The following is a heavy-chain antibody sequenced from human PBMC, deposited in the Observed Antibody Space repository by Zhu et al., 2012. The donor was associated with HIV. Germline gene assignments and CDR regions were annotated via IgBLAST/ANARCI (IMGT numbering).Heavy chain of an antibody. CDR3: ARQWPYYYGSGPETLDY. J-gene: IGHJ4*02. V-gene: IGHV4-39*07. D-gene: IGHD3-10*01. Sequence: QVQLQESGPGLVKPSETLSLTCTVSGDSISSVSHYWGWIRQSPGKGLEWIGTIYYSGSTHYNPSLNSRVTISVDTSKNQFSLKMTSVTAADTAVYYCARQWPYYYGSGPETLDYWGQGTLVT. CDR1: GDSISSVSHY. CDR2: IYYSGST.